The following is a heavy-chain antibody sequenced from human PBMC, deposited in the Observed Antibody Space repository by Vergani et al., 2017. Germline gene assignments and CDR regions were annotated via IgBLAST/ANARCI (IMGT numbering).Heavy chain of an antibody. CDR1: GGSISSSSYY. CDR2: IYYSGST. Sequence: QLQLQESGPGLVKPSETLSLTCTVSGGSISSSSYYWGWIRQPPGKGLEWIGSIYYSGSTYYNPSLKSRVTISVDTSKNQFSLKLSSVTAADTAVYYCARLNRNYVAFDIWRQGTMVTVSS. J-gene: IGHJ3*02. D-gene: IGHD1-7*01. CDR3: ARLNRNYVAFDI. V-gene: IGHV4-39*01.